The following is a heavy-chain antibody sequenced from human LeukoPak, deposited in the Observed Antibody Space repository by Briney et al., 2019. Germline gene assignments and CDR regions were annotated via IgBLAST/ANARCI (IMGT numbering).Heavy chain of an antibody. CDR1: GYTFTDYY. CDR3: APDYNNSRY. J-gene: IGHJ4*02. V-gene: IGHV1-69-2*01. Sequence: ATVKISCKVSGYTFTDYYMHWVQQAPGKGLEWMGLVYPEDGETKYAEKLTGRVTITADTSKDTAYMELSSLRSEDTAVYYCAPDYNNSRYWGQGTLVTVSS. D-gene: IGHD1-1*01. CDR2: VYPEDGET.